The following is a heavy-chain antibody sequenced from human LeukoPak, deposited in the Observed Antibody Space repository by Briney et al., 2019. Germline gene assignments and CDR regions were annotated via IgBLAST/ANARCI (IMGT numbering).Heavy chain of an antibody. J-gene: IGHJ4*02. CDR3: ARVFSGNYYSGFDY. CDR2: ISSSSTYI. V-gene: IGHV3-21*01. D-gene: IGHD3-10*01. Sequence: GGSLRLSCAASGFIFTTYSVNWVRQAPGKGLEWVSSISSSSTYISYADSAEGRFTISRDNAKNSLYLQMNSLRAEDTALYYCARVFSGNYYSGFDYWGQGTLVTVSS. CDR1: GFIFTTYS.